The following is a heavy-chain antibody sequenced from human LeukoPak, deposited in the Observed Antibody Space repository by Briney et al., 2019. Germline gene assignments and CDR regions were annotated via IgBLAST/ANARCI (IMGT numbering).Heavy chain of an antibody. J-gene: IGHJ4*02. Sequence: SETLSVTCAVYGGSFSGYYWSWIRQPPGKGLEWIGEINHSGSTNYNPSLKSRVTISVDTSKNQFSLKLSSVTAADTAVYYCARGRRDGYKGGYYFDYWGQGALVTVSS. V-gene: IGHV4-34*01. CDR3: ARGRRDGYKGGYYFDY. CDR1: GGSFSGYY. D-gene: IGHD5-24*01. CDR2: INHSGST.